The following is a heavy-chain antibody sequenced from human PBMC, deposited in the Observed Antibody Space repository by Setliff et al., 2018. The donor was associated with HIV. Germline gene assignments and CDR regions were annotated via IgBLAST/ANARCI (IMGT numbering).Heavy chain of an antibody. V-gene: IGHV7-4-1*02. D-gene: IGHD3-3*01. Sequence: ASVKVSCKASGYTFNNYAMNWVRQAPRQGLELMGWINTNTGNPTYAQGFTGRFVFSLDTSVSTAYLQISSLKAEDTAVYFCARDLKRPNSNFWGGYPIPFDSWGQGTLVTV. CDR2: INTNTGNP. CDR1: GYTFNNYA. CDR3: ARDLKRPNSNFWGGYPIPFDS. J-gene: IGHJ4*02.